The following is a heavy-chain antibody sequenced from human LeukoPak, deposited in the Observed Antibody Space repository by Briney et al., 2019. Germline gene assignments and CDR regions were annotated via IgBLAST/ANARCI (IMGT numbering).Heavy chain of an antibody. V-gene: IGHV3-23*01. J-gene: IGHJ6*04. CDR2: ISDSGGST. CDR1: GFTFSSYG. CDR3: AELGITMIGGV. D-gene: IGHD3-10*02. Sequence: GGSLRLSCVASGFTFSSYGMSWVRQAPGKGLEWVSGISDSGGSTYYADSVKGRFTISRDNSKNTLYLQMSSLRAEDTAVYYCAELGITMIGGVWGKGTTVTISS.